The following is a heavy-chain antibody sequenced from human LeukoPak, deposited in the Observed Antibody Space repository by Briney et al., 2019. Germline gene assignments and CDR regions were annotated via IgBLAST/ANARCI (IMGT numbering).Heavy chain of an antibody. Sequence: SVKVSCKVSGYTLTELSMHWVRQAPGQGLEWMGGVIPIFGTANYAQKFQGGVTITADESTSTAYMELSSLRSEDTAVYYCARPSLNYYGSGSYFPFDYWGQGTLVTVSS. CDR2: VIPIFGTA. V-gene: IGHV1-69*13. CDR3: ARPSLNYYGSGSYFPFDY. J-gene: IGHJ4*02. CDR1: GYTLTELS. D-gene: IGHD3-10*01.